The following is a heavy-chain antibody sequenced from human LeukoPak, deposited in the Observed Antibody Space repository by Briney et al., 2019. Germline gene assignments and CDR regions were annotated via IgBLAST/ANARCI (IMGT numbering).Heavy chain of an antibody. V-gene: IGHV3-7*04. J-gene: IGHJ6*02. Sequence: PGGSLRLSCAVSGFTISSYWMSWVRQAPGKGLEWVANIKQDVSEKYYVGSVKGRFTISRDNAKNSLYLQMNSLRAEDTAVYYCARRRGDVWGQGTTVTVSS. CDR1: GFTISSYW. CDR2: IKQDVSEK. CDR3: ARRRGDV.